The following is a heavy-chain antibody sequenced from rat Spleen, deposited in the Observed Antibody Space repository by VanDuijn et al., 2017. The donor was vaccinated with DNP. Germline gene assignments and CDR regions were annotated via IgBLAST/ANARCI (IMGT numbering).Heavy chain of an antibody. CDR3: SRHGYSSYRFAY. Sequence: EVQLVETGGGLVQPGRSLKLSCAASGFIFSNYDMAWVRQAPKKGLEWVTTISYDGSRTYYRDSVKGRFTISRDNAESSLFLQMDSLRSEDTATYYCSRHGYSSYRFAYWGQGTLVTVSS. V-gene: IGHV5-7*01. CDR2: ISYDGSRT. CDR1: GFIFSNYD. J-gene: IGHJ3*01. D-gene: IGHD1-2*01.